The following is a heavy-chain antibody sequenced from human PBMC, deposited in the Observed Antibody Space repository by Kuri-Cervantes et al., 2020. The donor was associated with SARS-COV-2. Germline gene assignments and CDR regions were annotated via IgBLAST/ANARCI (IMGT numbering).Heavy chain of an antibody. J-gene: IGHJ3*02. CDR3: SRYYDYVWGSYRYRGYAFDI. CDR2: IKSKTDGGTT. D-gene: IGHD3-16*02. V-gene: IGHV3-15*07. CDR1: GFTFSNAW. Sequence: GGSLRPSCAASGFTFSNAWMNWVRQAPGKGLEWVGRIKSKTDGGTTDYAAPVKGRFTISRDDSKNTLYLQMNSLKTEDTAVYYCSRYYDYVWGSYRYRGYAFDIWGQGTMVTVSS.